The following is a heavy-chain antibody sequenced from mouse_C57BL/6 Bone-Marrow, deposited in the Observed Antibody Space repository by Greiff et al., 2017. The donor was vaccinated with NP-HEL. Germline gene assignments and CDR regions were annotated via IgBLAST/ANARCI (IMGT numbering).Heavy chain of an antibody. J-gene: IGHJ2*01. CDR1: GFTFSSYA. V-gene: IGHV5-4*03. Sequence: EVMLVESGGGLVKPGGSLKLSCAASGFTFSSYAMSWVRQTPEKRLEWVATISDGGSYTYYPDNVKGRFTISRDNAKNNLYLQMSHLKSEDTAMYYCARGWLSFDYWGQGTTLTVSS. D-gene: IGHD2-2*01. CDR2: ISDGGSYT. CDR3: ARGWLSFDY.